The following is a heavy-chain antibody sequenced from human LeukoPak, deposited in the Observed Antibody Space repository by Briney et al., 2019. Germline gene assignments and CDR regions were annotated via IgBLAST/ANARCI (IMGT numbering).Heavy chain of an antibody. CDR1: GYSFTSYW. J-gene: IGHJ6*04. D-gene: IGHD3-10*01. CDR2: IDPSDSYT. Sequence: GESLRISCKGSGYSFTSYWISWVRQMPGKGLEWMGRIDPSDSYTNYSPSFQGHVTISADESISTAYLQWSSLKASDTAMYYCARDPMVRGVIITKDYYYYYGMDVWGKGTTVTVSS. V-gene: IGHV5-10-1*01. CDR3: ARDPMVRGVIITKDYYYYYGMDV.